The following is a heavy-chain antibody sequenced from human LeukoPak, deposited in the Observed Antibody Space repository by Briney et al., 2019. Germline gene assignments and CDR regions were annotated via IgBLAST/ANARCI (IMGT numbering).Heavy chain of an antibody. CDR2: ITGSGT. CDR3: ARHNHAYDWDY. V-gene: IGHV3-23*05. D-gene: IGHD5-12*01. CDR1: GFFFGNYA. Sequence: GGSLRLSCQASGFFFGNYALSWVRQSPGKALEWVSHITGSGTYYADSVKGRFTVSRDNSKNTLYLQMNSLRAEDTAVYYCARHNHAYDWDYWGQGTLVTVSS. J-gene: IGHJ4*02.